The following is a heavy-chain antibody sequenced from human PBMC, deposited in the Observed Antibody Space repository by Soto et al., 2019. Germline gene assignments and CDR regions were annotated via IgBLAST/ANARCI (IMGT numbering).Heavy chain of an antibody. CDR1: GGTFSNYA. CDR2: IIPIVGTG. V-gene: IGHV1-69*01. CDR3: ARVVILVPTASTHYYYHMDV. D-gene: IGHD2-2*01. Sequence: QGQLVQSGAEVRKPGSSVTVSCKASGGTFSNYAISWVRQAPGQGLEWMGGIIPIVGTGSYAQKFQGRVTITADEPTTTAYMELSSLRFEDTAVYYCARVVILVPTASTHYYYHMDVWGPGTTVTVSS. J-gene: IGHJ6*02.